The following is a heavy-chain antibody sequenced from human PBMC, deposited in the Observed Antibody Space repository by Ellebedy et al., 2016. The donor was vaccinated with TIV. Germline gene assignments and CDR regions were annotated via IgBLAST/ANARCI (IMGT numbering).Heavy chain of an antibody. V-gene: IGHV4-59*01. D-gene: IGHD5-18*01. J-gene: IGHJ3*02. CDR2: IYYSGST. CDR3: ARRTVDTEMDAFDI. CDR1: GGSISSYY. Sequence: SETLSLTCTVSGGSISSYYWSWIRQPPGKGLEWIGYIYYSGSTNYNPSLKSRVTISVDTSKNQFSLKLGSVTAADTAVYYCARRTVDTEMDAFDIWGQGTMVTVSS.